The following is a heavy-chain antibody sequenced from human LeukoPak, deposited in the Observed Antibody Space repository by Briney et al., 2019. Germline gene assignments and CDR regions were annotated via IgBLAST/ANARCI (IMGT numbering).Heavy chain of an antibody. CDR2: ITDSGNNM. CDR1: GFTFSDYS. CDR3: ARDSSSGYYYWFDP. V-gene: IGHV3-11*01. J-gene: IGHJ5*02. Sequence: PGGSLRLSCAASGFTFSDYSMAWLRRAPGKGLEWVSYITDSGNNMYYADSVKGRFTISRDNAKNSLYLQMNSLRAEDSAVYYCARDSSSGYYYWFDPWGQGTLVIVSS. D-gene: IGHD3-22*01.